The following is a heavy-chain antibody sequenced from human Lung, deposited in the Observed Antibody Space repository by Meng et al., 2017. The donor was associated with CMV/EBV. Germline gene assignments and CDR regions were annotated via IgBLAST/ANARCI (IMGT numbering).Heavy chain of an antibody. CDR3: THLGTHYDFFAGYWPNRFDP. J-gene: IGHJ5*02. CDR2: IYWNDDK. D-gene: IGHD3-3*01. CDR1: GFSLTTKGVG. V-gene: IGHV2-5*01. Sequence: SGXXLVXPTQTLTLTCTFSGFSLTTKGVGVGWIRQPPGKALEWLAHIYWNDDKRYNPSLRSRLTIAKDTPRNQVVLILTNLDPVDTATYYCTHLGTHYDFFAGYWPNRFDPWXQGTLVTVSS.